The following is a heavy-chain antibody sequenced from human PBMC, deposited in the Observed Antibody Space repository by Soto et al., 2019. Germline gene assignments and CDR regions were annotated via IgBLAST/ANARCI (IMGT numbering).Heavy chain of an antibody. V-gene: IGHV5-51*01. CDR2: IYPADSDT. CDR1: GYRFTSYW. J-gene: IGHJ4*02. D-gene: IGHD5-18*01. Sequence: EVQLVQSGAEVKKPGESLKISCKGSGYRFTSYWIAWVRQMPGKGLEWMGIIYPADSDTRYSPSFQGQVTISADKSISTAYLQWSSLKASDTAMYYCARHGGDTSMTEGPWGGSDYWGRGTLVTVSS. CDR3: ARHGGDTSMTEGPWGGSDY.